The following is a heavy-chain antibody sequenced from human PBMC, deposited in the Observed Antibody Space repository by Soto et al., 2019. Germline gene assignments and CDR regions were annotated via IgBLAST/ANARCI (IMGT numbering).Heavy chain of an antibody. V-gene: IGHV3-21*01. D-gene: IGHD2-15*01. J-gene: IGHJ5*02. CDR2: ISSTSSYI. CDR1: GFTFNTYN. CDR3: ARDGGSSLGWFDP. Sequence: EVQLVESGGGLVEPGGSLRLSCAATGFTFNTYNMNWIRQAPGKGLEWVSSISSTSSYIYYADSVRGRFTISRDNAKNSLFLQMSRLRAEDRAVYFCARDGGSSLGWFDPWGQGPLVTVSS.